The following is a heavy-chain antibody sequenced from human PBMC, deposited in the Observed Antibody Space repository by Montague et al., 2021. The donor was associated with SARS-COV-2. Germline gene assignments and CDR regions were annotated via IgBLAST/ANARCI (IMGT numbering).Heavy chain of an antibody. CDR2: ISAYNGNT. D-gene: IGHD1-1*01. V-gene: IGHV1-18*04. J-gene: IGHJ6*02. Sequence: LVKVSFKASGYTFTSYGISWVRQAPGQGLEWMGWISAYNGNTNYAQKLQGRVTMTTDTSTSTAYMELRSLRSDDTAVYYCARDFRGGTTFDYYYDMDVWGQGTTVTVSS. CDR3: ARDFRGGTTFDYYYDMDV. CDR1: GYTFTSYG.